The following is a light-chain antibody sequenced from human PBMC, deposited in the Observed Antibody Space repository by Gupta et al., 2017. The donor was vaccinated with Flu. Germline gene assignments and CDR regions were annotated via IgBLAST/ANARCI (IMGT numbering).Light chain of an antibody. CDR2: GTS. Sequence: EIVLTQFPGTLSLSPGESATLSCRASQSVNRRYLTWYQQKPGQTPRPLIYGTSTRATGNPDRFSGSGSATDFTLSISSREPEDFAVYFCQQYGGSPAYTFGQGTKLEIK. CDR3: QQYGGSPAYT. V-gene: IGKV3-20*01. CDR1: QSVNRRY. J-gene: IGKJ2*01.